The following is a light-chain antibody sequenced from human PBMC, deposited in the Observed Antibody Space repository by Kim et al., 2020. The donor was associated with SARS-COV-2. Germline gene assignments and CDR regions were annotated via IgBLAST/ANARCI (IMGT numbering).Light chain of an antibody. CDR2: AAP. Sequence: DIQMTQSPSSVSASVGDRVTISCRASQGVSIWLAWYQQRPGTAPKLLISAAPRLQSGVPSRFRGSGSGTDFTLTIGSLQPEDSSTYYCQQVNSFPYTFGPGTKLEF. CDR3: QQVNSFPYT. J-gene: IGKJ2*01. V-gene: IGKV1-12*01. CDR1: QGVSIW.